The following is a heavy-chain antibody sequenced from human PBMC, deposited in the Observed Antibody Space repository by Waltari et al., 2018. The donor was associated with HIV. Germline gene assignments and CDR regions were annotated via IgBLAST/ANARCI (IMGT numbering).Heavy chain of an antibody. D-gene: IGHD4-17*01. CDR1: GGSFSGYF. V-gene: IGHV4-34*02. CDR3: ARAGRRHGDHWEYYLDF. Sequence: KQWGAGLLKPADTLSLTCAVYGGSFSGYFWTWIRQSPGKGLEWIGEVDHAGKIHNNPFLKCRISLSSDKSKNQFSLKLTSVTAADTAIYFCARAGRRHGDHWEYYLDFWGRGTQVIVSP. CDR2: VDHAGKI. J-gene: IGHJ4*02.